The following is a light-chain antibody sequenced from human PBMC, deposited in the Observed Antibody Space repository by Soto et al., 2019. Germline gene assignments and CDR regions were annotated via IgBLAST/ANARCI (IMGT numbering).Light chain of an antibody. CDR2: AAS. CDR1: HAISSY. V-gene: IGKV1-9*01. Sequence: DIQMTQSPSTLSASVGDRVTISCRASHAISSYLAWYQQKPGKAPKLLIYAASTLQSGVPSRFSGSGSGTDFTLTISSLQPEDFATYYCQQLDTYPPFGPGTKVDIK. CDR3: QQLDTYPP. J-gene: IGKJ3*01.